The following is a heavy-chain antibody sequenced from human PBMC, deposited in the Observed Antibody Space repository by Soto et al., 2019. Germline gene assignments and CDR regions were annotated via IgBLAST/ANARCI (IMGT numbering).Heavy chain of an antibody. Sequence: EVQLVESGGGLVQPEGSLRVSCAASGFTFGSYWMNWVRQAPGKGLVWVSRIDSDGSSTTYADSVKGRFTTSRDNAKNTLSLQMSSLRVEDTAVYYCARGRPYGMDVWGQGTTVTVSS. CDR2: IDSDGSST. CDR1: GFTFGSYW. CDR3: ARGRPYGMDV. J-gene: IGHJ6*02. V-gene: IGHV3-74*01.